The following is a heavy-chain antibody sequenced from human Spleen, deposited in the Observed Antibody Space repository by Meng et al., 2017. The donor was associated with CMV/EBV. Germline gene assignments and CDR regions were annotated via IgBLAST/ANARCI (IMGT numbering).Heavy chain of an antibody. CDR3: ARDFVAHGTYYYDSSGYSLGGD. J-gene: IGHJ4*02. CDR2: INPNSGGT. Sequence: ASVKVSCKASGYTFTGYYMHWVRQAPGQGLEWMGWINPNSGGTNYAQKFQGRVTMTRDTSISTAYMELSRLRSDDTAVYYCARDFVAHGTYYYDSSGYSLGGDWGQGTLVTVSS. V-gene: IGHV1-2*02. D-gene: IGHD3-22*01. CDR1: GYTFTGYY.